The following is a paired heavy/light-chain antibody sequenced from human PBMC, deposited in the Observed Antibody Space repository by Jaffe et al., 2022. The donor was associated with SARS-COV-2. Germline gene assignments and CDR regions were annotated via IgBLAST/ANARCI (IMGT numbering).Light chain of an antibody. J-gene: IGLJ1*01. CDR3: QVWDSDYV. Sequence: YELTQPLSVSVALGQTARVTCEGEKIGTKNVHWYQHKPGQAPVLVIYRDNNRPYGIPERFSGSNSGNTATLTISRAQAGDEADYYCQVWDSDYVFGIGTKVTVL. V-gene: IGLV3-9*01. CDR2: RDN. CDR1: KIGTKN.
Heavy chain of an antibody. CDR1: GYTFSDYS. D-gene: IGHD3-10*01. CDR2: IHPGTGAS. CDR3: ARAGTYSSDYYDYDINWFDP. Sequence: QVQLVQSGTEVKKPGASVKVSCNTSGYTFSDYSIHWVRQAPGKGLEWMGRIHPGTGASEYSGRFQGRVTVTTDTSMSTAYLELNRLRSDDTAVYYCARAGTYSSDYYDYDINWFDPWGQGTLVTVSS. J-gene: IGHJ5*02. V-gene: IGHV1-2*06.